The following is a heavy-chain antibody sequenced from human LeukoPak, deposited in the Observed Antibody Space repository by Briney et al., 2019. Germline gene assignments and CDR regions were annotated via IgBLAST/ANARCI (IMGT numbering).Heavy chain of an antibody. CDR1: GFTFSSYS. D-gene: IGHD5-18*01. Sequence: PGGSLRLSCAASGFTFSSYSMNWVRQAPGKGLEWVSYISSSSSTIYYADSVKGRFTISRDNAKNSLYLQMNSLRAEDTAVYYCASWGSGYSYGYVPYYFDYWGQGTLVTVSS. V-gene: IGHV3-48*01. J-gene: IGHJ4*02. CDR2: ISSSSSTI. CDR3: ASWGSGYSYGYVPYYFDY.